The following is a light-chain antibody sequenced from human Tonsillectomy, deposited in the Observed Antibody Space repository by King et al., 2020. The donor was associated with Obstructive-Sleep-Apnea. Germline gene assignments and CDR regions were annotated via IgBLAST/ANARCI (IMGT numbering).Light chain of an antibody. J-gene: IGKJ2*01. V-gene: IGKV1-33*01. Sequence: ETGVPARFSGSGSGTHFTFTISSLQPEDIATYYCQQYDGRHPDTFGQGTKL. CDR3: QQYDGRHPDT.